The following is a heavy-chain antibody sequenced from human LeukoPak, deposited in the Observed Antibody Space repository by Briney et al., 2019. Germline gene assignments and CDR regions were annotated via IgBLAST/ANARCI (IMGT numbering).Heavy chain of an antibody. J-gene: IGHJ4*02. Sequence: QPGVALRLSCAASGFTFSRYAIHWVRQAPGKGLEWVAVISYDGSNKYYADSVKGRFTISRDNSKNTLYLQMNSLRAEDTAVYYCARETGGAIGSTDFDYWGQGTLVTVSS. CDR2: ISYDGSNK. D-gene: IGHD4-17*01. V-gene: IGHV3-30-3*01. CDR1: GFTFSRYA. CDR3: ARETGGAIGSTDFDY.